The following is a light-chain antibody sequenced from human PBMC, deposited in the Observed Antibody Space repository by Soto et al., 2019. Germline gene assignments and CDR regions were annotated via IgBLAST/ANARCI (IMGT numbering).Light chain of an antibody. CDR1: QGVSSY. J-gene: IGKJ5*01. CDR3: QLYGTSPP. Sequence: EIVLTQSPATLSLSPEERATLSCRSSQGVSSYLAWYQQKPGQAPRILIYDASNRDTGIPARFSGSGSGTDFTLTINRLEPEDFAVYYCQLYGTSPPFGRGTRLEIK. V-gene: IGKV3-11*01. CDR2: DAS.